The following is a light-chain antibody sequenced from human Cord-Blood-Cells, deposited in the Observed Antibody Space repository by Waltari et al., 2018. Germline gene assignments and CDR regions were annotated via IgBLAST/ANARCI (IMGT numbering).Light chain of an antibody. V-gene: IGKV1-39*01. Sequence: DIQMTQSPSSLSASVGVRVTITCRASQSISSYLNWYQQKPGKAPKLLIYAASSLQSGVPSRFSGSGSGTDFTLTISSLQPEDFATYYCQQSYSTLSTFGPGTKVDIK. CDR1: QSISSY. CDR2: AAS. CDR3: QQSYSTLST. J-gene: IGKJ3*01.